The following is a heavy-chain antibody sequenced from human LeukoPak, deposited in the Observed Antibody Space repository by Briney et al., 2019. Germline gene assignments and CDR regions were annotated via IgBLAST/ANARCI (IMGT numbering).Heavy chain of an antibody. D-gene: IGHD3-9*01. J-gene: IGHJ4*02. Sequence: GGSLRLSCAASGFTFSVYYLSWIRQAPGKGLEWVSYINNGGSAISYADSVKGRFTISRDNAKNSLSLQMNSLKAEDTAVYYCARLQLSYDILTGYYPNYFDYWGLGTLVTVSS. CDR3: ARLQLSYDILTGYYPNYFDY. CDR1: GFTFSVYY. V-gene: IGHV3-11*01. CDR2: INNGGSAI.